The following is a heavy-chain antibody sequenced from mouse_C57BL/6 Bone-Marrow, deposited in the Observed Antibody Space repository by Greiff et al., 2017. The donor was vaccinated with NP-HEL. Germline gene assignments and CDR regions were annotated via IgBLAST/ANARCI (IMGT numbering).Heavy chain of an antibody. CDR3: ASPEGGYGKCWFAY. J-gene: IGHJ3*01. CDR1: GYTFTSYW. D-gene: IGHD2-1*01. CDR2: IHPNSGST. V-gene: IGHV1-64*01. Sequence: VQLQQPGAELVKPGASVKLSCKASGYTFTSYWMHWVKQRPGQGLEWIGMIHPNSGSTNYNEKFKSKATLTVDKSSSTAYMQLSSLTSEDSAVYYCASPEGGYGKCWFAYWGQGTLVTVSA.